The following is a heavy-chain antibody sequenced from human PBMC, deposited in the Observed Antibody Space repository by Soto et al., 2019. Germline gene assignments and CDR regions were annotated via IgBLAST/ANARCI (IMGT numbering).Heavy chain of an antibody. D-gene: IGHD3-22*01. CDR3: ARQIYDSDTGPNFQYYFDS. J-gene: IGHJ4*02. CDR2: IDPSDSQT. Sequence: LKISCKGSGYSFAGYWITWVRQKPGKGLEWMGRIDPSDSQTYYSPSFRGHVTISVTKSITTVFLQWSSLRASDTAMYYCARQIYDSDTGPNFQYYFDSWGQGIPVTVSS. CDR1: GYSFAGYW. V-gene: IGHV5-10-1*01.